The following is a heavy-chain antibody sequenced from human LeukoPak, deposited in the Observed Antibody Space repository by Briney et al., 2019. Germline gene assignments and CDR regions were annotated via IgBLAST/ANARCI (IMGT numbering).Heavy chain of an antibody. D-gene: IGHD2-2*01. Sequence: SETLSLTCTVSGGSISSYYWSWIRQPAGKGLEWIGRIYTSGSTNYNPSLKSRVTMSVDTSKNQFSLKLSSVTAADTAVYYCASYGGDQLLPGAFDIWGQGTMVTVSS. V-gene: IGHV4-4*07. J-gene: IGHJ3*02. CDR3: ASYGGDQLLPGAFDI. CDR2: IYTSGST. CDR1: GGSISSYY.